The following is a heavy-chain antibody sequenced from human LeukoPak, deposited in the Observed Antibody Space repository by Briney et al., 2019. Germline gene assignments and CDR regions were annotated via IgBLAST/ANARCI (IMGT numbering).Heavy chain of an antibody. J-gene: IGHJ4*02. V-gene: IGHV3-23*01. Sequence: GGSLRLSCAASGFTFSSYAMSWVRQAPGKGLEWVSAISGSGGSTYYADSVKGRFTISRDNSKNTLYLQMNSLRAEDTAVYYCAKGDYDFWSGPNLAYYFDYWGQGTLVTVSS. CDR1: GFTFSSYA. D-gene: IGHD3-3*01. CDR2: ISGSGGST. CDR3: AKGDYDFWSGPNLAYYFDY.